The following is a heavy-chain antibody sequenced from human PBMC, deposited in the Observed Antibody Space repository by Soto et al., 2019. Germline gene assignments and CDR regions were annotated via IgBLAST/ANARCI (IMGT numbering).Heavy chain of an antibody. CDR1: GYTFSNYG. CDR3: ARVVPMMMDV. V-gene: IGHV1-18*04. D-gene: IGHD3-16*01. Sequence: QGHLVQSGAEVKKPGASVKVSCKASGYTFSNYGVSWVRQAPGQGLEWMGWISGLHGNTNYAQKFQGRVTMTMDTTRTTAYLELRSLRSADTAIYYCARVVPMMMDVWGQGTTVTVSS. CDR2: ISGLHGNT. J-gene: IGHJ6*02.